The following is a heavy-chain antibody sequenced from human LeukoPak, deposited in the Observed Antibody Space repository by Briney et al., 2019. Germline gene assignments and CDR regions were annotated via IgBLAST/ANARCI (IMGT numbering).Heavy chain of an antibody. D-gene: IGHD3-22*01. Sequence: SVKVSCKASGYTFTSYGISWVGQAAGQGREWVGGIIPILGIANYAQKFQGRVTITADKSTSTAYMELSSLRSEDTAVYYCARDADYYDSGGYPRPRDYWGQGTLVTVSS. CDR3: ARDADYYDSGGYPRPRDY. CDR1: GYTFTSYG. V-gene: IGHV1-69*10. CDR2: IIPILGIA. J-gene: IGHJ4*02.